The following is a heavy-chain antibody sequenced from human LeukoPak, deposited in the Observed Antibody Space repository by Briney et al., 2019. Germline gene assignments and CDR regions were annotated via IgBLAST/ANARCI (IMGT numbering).Heavy chain of an antibody. CDR3: ARDMNVREAGAIISGY. Sequence: GGSLRLSCAASGFTFSSYGMHWVRQAPGKGLEWVAVIWYDGSNKYYADSVKGRFTISRDNSKNTVFLEMTSLRTEDTAVYYCARDMNVREAGAIISGYWGQGTPVTVSS. D-gene: IGHD3-10*01. CDR2: IWYDGSNK. J-gene: IGHJ4*02. CDR1: GFTFSSYG. V-gene: IGHV3-33*01.